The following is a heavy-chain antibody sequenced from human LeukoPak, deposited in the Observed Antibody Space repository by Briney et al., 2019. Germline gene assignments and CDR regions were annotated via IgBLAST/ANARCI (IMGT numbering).Heavy chain of an antibody. CDR1: GFTFSTYG. D-gene: IGHD7-27*01. V-gene: IGHV3-23*01. CDR2: ISGSGGSK. Sequence: GGSLRLSCAASGFTFSTYGMSWVRQAPGKGLEWVSAISGSGGSKYYADSVKGRFTISRDNSKNTLYLQMNSLRAEDTAVYYCAKDLHWGLDYWGQGTLVTVSS. CDR3: AKDLHWGLDY. J-gene: IGHJ4*02.